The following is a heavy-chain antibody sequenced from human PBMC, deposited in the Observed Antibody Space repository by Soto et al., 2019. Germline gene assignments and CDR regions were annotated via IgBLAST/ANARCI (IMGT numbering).Heavy chain of an antibody. D-gene: IGHD6-13*01. Sequence: SETLSLTCAVYGGSFSGYYWSWIRQPPGKGLEWIGEINHSGSTNYNPSLKSRVTISVDTSKNQFSLKLSSVTAADTAVYYCARVGIAAAGIRYWGQGXLVTVYS. V-gene: IGHV4-34*01. CDR1: GGSFSGYY. CDR2: INHSGST. CDR3: ARVGIAAAGIRY. J-gene: IGHJ4*02.